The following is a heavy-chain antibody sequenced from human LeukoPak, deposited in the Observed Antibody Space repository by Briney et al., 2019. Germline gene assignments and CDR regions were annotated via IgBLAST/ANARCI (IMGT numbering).Heavy chain of an antibody. V-gene: IGHV3-48*02. CDR3: ARARSGYYMDY. D-gene: IGHD3-22*01. Sequence: PGGSLRLSCAASGFTFSSYEMNWVRQAPKRGLEWVSYISTSSSTIYYADSVKGRYTISRDNAKNSLYLQMNSLRDDDTAVYYCARARSGYYMDYWGQGTLVTVSS. CDR1: GFTFSSYE. CDR2: ISTSSSTI. J-gene: IGHJ4*02.